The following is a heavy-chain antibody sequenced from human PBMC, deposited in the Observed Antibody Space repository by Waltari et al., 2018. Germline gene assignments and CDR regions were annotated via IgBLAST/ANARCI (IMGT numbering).Heavy chain of an antibody. Sequence: QVQLQQWGAGLLKPSETLSLTCAVYGGSFSGYYWSWIRQPPGKGLEWIGEINHSGRTNYNPSLKSRVTISVDTSKNQFSLKLSSVTAADTAVYYCARHSWPNYGDYVCFGWFDPWGQGTLVTVSS. J-gene: IGHJ5*02. V-gene: IGHV4-34*01. D-gene: IGHD4-17*01. CDR3: ARHSWPNYGDYVCFGWFDP. CDR1: GGSFSGYY. CDR2: INHSGRT.